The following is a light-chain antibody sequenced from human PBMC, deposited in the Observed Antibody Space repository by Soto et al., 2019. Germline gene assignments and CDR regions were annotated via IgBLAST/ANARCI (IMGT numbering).Light chain of an antibody. V-gene: IGLV2-14*01. CDR3: SSYASSSTLHV. CDR1: SSDVGGYNY. J-gene: IGLJ1*01. CDR2: DVS. Sequence: QSALTQPASVSGSPGQSITISCTGTSSDVGGYNYVSWYQQHPGKAPKLIIYDVSNRPSGVSNRFSGSKSGNTASLTISGLQAEDETDYYCSSYASSSTLHVFGTGTKVTVL.